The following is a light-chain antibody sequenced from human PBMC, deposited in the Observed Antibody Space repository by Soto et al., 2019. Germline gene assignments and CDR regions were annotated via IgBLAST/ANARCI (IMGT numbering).Light chain of an antibody. CDR2: AAS. Sequence: DIQMTQSPSSLSASVGDRVTITCRASQGIGSDLAWFQQKPGKAPKRLIYAASRLQSGVPSRFSRSGAGTEFTLTVSSPQPEDFATYYCLQHNSYPRTFGQGTKVDIK. V-gene: IGKV1-17*01. CDR1: QGIGSD. J-gene: IGKJ1*01. CDR3: LQHNSYPRT.